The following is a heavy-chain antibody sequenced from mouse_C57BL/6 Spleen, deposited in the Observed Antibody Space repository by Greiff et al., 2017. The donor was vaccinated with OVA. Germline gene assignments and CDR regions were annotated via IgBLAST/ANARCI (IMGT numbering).Heavy chain of an antibody. CDR1: GYAFSSYW. CDR2: IHPGDGDT. V-gene: IGHV1-80*01. CDR3: ARTGLKSSYAMDY. J-gene: IGHJ4*01. Sequence: VKLMESGAELVKPGASVKISCKASGYAFSSYWMNWVKQRPGKGLEWIGQIHPGDGDTNYNGKFKGKATLTADKSSSTAYMQLSSLTSEDSAVYFCARTGLKSSYAMDYWGQGTSVTVSS. D-gene: IGHD1-3*01.